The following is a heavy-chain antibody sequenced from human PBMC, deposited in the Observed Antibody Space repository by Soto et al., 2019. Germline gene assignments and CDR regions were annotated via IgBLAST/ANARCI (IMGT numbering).Heavy chain of an antibody. CDR3: ARAERIYPEYFQH. Sequence: GGSLRLSCAASGFTFSSYSMNWVRQAPGKGLEWVSSISSSSSYIYYADSVKGRFTISRDNAKNSLYLQMKGRRAEDTAVYYCARAERIYPEYFQHWGQGTLVTVSS. CDR2: ISSSSSYI. V-gene: IGHV3-21*01. J-gene: IGHJ1*01. D-gene: IGHD1-1*01. CDR1: GFTFSSYS.